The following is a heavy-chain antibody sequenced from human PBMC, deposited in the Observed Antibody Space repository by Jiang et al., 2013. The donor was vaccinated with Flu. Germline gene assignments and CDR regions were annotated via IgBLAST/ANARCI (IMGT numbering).Heavy chain of an antibody. CDR3: ARGYGQQVFYDYDALDI. CDR2: IYYIGST. CDR1: GGSIGNYY. J-gene: IGHJ3*02. D-gene: IGHD5-18*01. Sequence: GPGLVRPSETLSLTCSVSGGSIGNYYWSWIRQPPGKGLEWIGNIYYIGSTNYNPSLKSRVTILVDTSKNQFSLKVNFVTAADTAVYYCARGYGQQVFYDYDALDIWGLGTMVTVSS. V-gene: IGHV4-59*13.